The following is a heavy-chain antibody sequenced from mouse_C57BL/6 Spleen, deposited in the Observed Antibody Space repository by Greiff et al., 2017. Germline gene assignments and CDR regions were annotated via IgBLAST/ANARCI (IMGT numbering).Heavy chain of an antibody. CDR2: IYPGSGST. J-gene: IGHJ3*01. CDR1: GYTFTSYW. CDR3: ARFDFAY. V-gene: IGHV1-55*01. Sequence: QVQLQQPGAELVKPWASVKMSCKASGYTFTSYWITWVKQRPGQGLEWIGDIYPGSGSTNYNEKFKSKATLTVDTSSSTAYMELSSLTSEDSAGYYFARFDFAYWGQGTLVTVS.